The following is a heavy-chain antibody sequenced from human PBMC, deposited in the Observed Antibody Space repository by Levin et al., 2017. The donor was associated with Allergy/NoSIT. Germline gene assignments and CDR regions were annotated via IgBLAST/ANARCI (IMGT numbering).Heavy chain of an antibody. Sequence: PGESLKISCAASGFTFSSYWMSWVRQAPGKGLEWVANIKQDGSEKYYVDSVKGRFTISRDNAENSLYLQMNSLRAEDTAVYYCARDQYQLLWYYYYGMDVWGQGTTVTVSS. CDR3: ARDQYQLLWYYYYGMDV. CDR1: GFTFSSYW. V-gene: IGHV3-7*01. CDR2: IKQDGSEK. D-gene: IGHD2-2*01. J-gene: IGHJ6*02.